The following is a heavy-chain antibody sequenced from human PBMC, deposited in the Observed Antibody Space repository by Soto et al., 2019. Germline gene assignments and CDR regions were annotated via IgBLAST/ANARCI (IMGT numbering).Heavy chain of an antibody. J-gene: IGHJ4*02. CDR1: GFTISTHG. CDR3: AAATTWNFHFHY. Sequence: QVQLVESGGGVVQPGTSLRLSCAASGFTISTHGMHWVRQAPGKGLEWVANIWYDGSNKFCADSVKGRFTISKDNSKNTLYVEMNSLRAEDTAVYYCAAATTWNFHFHYWGQGTQVTVSS. V-gene: IGHV3-33*01. CDR2: IWYDGSNK. D-gene: IGHD1-7*01.